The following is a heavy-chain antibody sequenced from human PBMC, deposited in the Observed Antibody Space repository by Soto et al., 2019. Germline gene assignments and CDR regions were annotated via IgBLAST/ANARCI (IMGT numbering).Heavy chain of an antibody. J-gene: IGHJ4*02. CDR2: IYYSGST. CDR3: ARWWVGYDILTGDYTGPIDV. V-gene: IGHV4-39*01. CDR1: GTSFSTTSYS. Sequence: DTLSLTGTVPGTSFSTTSYSWGWIRPPTGKGLEWIGSIYYSGSTCYNPSLKSRVTISVDTSKNQFSLKLSSVTAAGTAVYYCARWWVGYDILTGDYTGPIDVWGQGTPVTVSS. D-gene: IGHD3-9*01.